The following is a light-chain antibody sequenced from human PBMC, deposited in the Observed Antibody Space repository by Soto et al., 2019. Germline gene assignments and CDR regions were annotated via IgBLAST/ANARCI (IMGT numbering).Light chain of an antibody. J-gene: IGKJ5*01. V-gene: IGKV1-12*01. CDR2: AAS. CDR3: QQAHSFPIT. CDR1: QDISNW. Sequence: DIQMTQSPSSVSASVGDRVTITCRASQDISNWLAWYQQKPGKAPKLLIYAASSLQSGVPSRFSGSRSGTDFTLTISSLQPEDFATSFCQQAHSFPITFGQGTRLEIK.